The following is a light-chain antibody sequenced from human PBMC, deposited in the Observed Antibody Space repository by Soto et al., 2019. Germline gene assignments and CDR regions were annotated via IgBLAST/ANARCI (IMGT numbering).Light chain of an antibody. V-gene: IGLV2-23*01. Sequence: QSVLTQPASVSGSPGQSITISCTGTSSDVGTYNLVSWYQQHPGKAPKLMIYEDTKRPSGVSIRFSGSKSGNTASLTISGLQAEDEADYYCCSYAGSGSLVFGGGTKVTVL. CDR3: CSYAGSGSLV. CDR1: SSDVGTYNL. CDR2: EDT. J-gene: IGLJ3*02.